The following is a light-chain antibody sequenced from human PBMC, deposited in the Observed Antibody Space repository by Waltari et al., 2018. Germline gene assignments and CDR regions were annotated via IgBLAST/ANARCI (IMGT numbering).Light chain of an antibody. Sequence: QSALTQPASVSGSPGQSITISCTGTSSDVGSYNLFSWYQQHPGEAPKLMIYDVSKRPSGIPVRFSVSKSGNTASLTISGLQAEDDADDYCCSYAGNYIFQVFGTGTKVTVL. CDR1: SSDVGSYNL. J-gene: IGLJ1*01. CDR2: DVS. V-gene: IGLV2-23*02. CDR3: CSYAGNYIFQV.